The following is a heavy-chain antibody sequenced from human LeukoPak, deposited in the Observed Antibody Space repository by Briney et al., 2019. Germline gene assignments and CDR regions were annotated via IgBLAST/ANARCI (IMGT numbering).Heavy chain of an antibody. V-gene: IGHV1-2*02. CDR3: ARGFYVWGSYRSPPFDY. Sequence: GASVKVSCKASGYTFTGYYMHWVRQAPGQGLEWMGWINPNSGGTNYAQKFQGRVTMTGDTSISTAYMELSRLRSDDTAVYYCARGFYVWGSYRSPPFDYWGQGTLVTVSS. CDR1: GYTFTGYY. J-gene: IGHJ4*02. D-gene: IGHD3-16*02. CDR2: INPNSGGT.